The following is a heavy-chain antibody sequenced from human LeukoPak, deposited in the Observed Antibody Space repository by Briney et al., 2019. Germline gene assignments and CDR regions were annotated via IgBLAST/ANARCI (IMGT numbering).Heavy chain of an antibody. CDR1: GGSISSSSYY. CDR2: IYYSGST. CDR3: ARRDIAAAEDY. D-gene: IGHD6-13*01. Sequence: SETLSLTCTVSGGSISSSSYYWGWIRQPPGKGLEWIGSIYYSGSTYYNPSLKSRVTISVDTSKNQFSLKLSSVTAADTAVYYCARRDIAAAEDYWGQGTLVTVSS. J-gene: IGHJ4*02. V-gene: IGHV4-39*01.